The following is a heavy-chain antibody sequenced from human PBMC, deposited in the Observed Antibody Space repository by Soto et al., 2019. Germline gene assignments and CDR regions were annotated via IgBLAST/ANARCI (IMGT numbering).Heavy chain of an antibody. V-gene: IGHV4-39*01. J-gene: IGHJ6*02. Sequence: QLQLQESGPGLVKPSETLSLTCTVSGGSISSSSYYWGWIRQPPGKGLEWIGSIYYSGSTYYNPSLKSRVTISVDTCKNQFSLKLSSVTAADTAVYYCARQGGPGSYYGMDVWGQGTTVTVSS. D-gene: IGHD1-26*01. CDR1: GGSISSSSYY. CDR2: IYYSGST. CDR3: ARQGGPGSYYGMDV.